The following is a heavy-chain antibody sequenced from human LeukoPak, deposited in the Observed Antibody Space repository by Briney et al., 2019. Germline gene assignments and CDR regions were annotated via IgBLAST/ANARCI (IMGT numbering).Heavy chain of an antibody. V-gene: IGHV3-30-3*01. CDR3: ARERGGYAFDY. D-gene: IGHD3-16*01. Sequence: SGRSLRLSCAASGFTFSSYAMHWVRQAPGKGLEWVAVISYDGSNKYYADSVKGRFTISRDNSKNTLYLQMNSLRAEDTAVYYCARERGGYAFDYWGQGTLVTVSS. J-gene: IGHJ4*02. CDR2: ISYDGSNK. CDR1: GFTFSSYA.